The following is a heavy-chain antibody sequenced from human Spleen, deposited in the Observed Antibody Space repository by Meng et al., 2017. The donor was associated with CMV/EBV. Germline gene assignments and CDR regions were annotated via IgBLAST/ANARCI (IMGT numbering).Heavy chain of an antibody. CDR3: AKDGDF. CDR2: IRYDGSNK. CDR1: GFAFSDYY. J-gene: IGHJ4*02. V-gene: IGHV3-30*02. D-gene: IGHD3-3*01. Sequence: GGSLRLSCAASGFAFSDYYISWIRLAPGKGLEWVAFIRYDGSNKYYADSVKGRFTISRDNSKNTLYLQMNSLRAEDTAVYYCAKDGDFWGQGTLVTVSS.